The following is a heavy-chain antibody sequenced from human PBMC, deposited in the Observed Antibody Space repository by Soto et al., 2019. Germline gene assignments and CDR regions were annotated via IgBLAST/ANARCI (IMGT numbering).Heavy chain of an antibody. Sequence: QVQLVESGGGVVQPGRSLRLSCAASGFTFTDHGMHWVRQVPDKGLEWVAVISHDGITKYYADSLKGRFTISRDNSNNPVFLQMNGLTAEDTAVYYCTQDREDAALAFDSWGQGTLVTVSS. CDR3: TQDREDAALAFDS. CDR2: ISHDGITK. V-gene: IGHV3-30*18. D-gene: IGHD6-6*01. CDR1: GFTFTDHG. J-gene: IGHJ4*02.